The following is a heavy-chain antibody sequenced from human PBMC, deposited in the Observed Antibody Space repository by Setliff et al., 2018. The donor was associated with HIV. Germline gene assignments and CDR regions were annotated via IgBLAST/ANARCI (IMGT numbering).Heavy chain of an antibody. V-gene: IGHV3-21*01. D-gene: IGHD3-22*01. CDR3: AREPMGGITMIVHSPYYNGMDV. CDR2: ISRSSTFI. J-gene: IGHJ6*02. Sequence: PGGSLRLSCAASGFTFSSYWMTWARQAPGKGLEWVSSISRSSTFIHYGDSVKGRFTISRDDAKNSLYLQMNSLRAEDTAVYYCAREPMGGITMIVHSPYYNGMDVWGQGTTVTVSS. CDR1: GFTFSSYW.